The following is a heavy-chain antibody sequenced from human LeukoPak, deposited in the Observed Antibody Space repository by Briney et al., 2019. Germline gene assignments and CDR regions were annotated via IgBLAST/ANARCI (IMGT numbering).Heavy chain of an antibody. CDR3: ARGLLTYYYARDGPPPSLNYYFDY. Sequence: SENLSLTCTVSSFSISRDYWTWIRQPAGKELEWTGLISSTGTTNYNPSLNSRVTMSVDTATNQFSLKLSSVTAADTAVYFCARGLLTYYYARDGPPPSLNYYFDYWGLGIQVTVSS. CDR1: SFSISRDY. CDR2: ISSTGTT. J-gene: IGHJ4*02. D-gene: IGHD3-10*02. V-gene: IGHV4-4*07.